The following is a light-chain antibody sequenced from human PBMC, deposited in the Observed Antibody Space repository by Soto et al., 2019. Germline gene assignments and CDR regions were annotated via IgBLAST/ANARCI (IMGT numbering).Light chain of an antibody. CDR1: KLGDKY. J-gene: IGLJ1*01. CDR2: EDT. Sequence: SYERTQPPSVSVSPGQTASGTCSGDKLGDKYACWYQQKPGQSPVLVIYEDTKRPSGIPERFSGSNSGNTATLTISGTQAMDEGDYYCQAWDSSTAVFGTATKLTVL. CDR3: QAWDSSTAV. V-gene: IGLV3-1*01.